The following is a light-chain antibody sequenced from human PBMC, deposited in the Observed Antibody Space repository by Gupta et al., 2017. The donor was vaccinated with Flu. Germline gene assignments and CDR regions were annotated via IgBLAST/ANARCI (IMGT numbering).Light chain of an antibody. CDR2: KAS. J-gene: IGKJ2*01. CDR3: QQYRSFSMYA. Sequence: IKLTHSPSTLSASVGDRVTTTCRASQIISPWLACDQKNQGKAPTLLIYKASNLENGVPSRFKGSGAGTTFTLTTTSLQPDDFATYYGQQYRSFSMYAFGQGTKVEIK. V-gene: IGKV1-5*03. CDR1: QIISPW.